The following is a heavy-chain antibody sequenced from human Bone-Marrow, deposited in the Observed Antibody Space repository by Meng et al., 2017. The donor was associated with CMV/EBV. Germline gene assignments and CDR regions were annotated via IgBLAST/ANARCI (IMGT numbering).Heavy chain of an antibody. CDR3: AKDPGDSRGWYFDL. CDR1: GFTFSSYS. V-gene: IGHV3-21*01. D-gene: IGHD3-22*01. CDR2: ISSSSSYI. J-gene: IGHJ2*01. Sequence: GESLKISCAASGFTFSSYSMNWVRQAPGKGLEWVSSISSSSSYIYYADSVKGRFTISRDNSRNTLYLQMNSLRAEDTAVYYCAKDPGDSRGWYFDLWGRGTRVTGSS.